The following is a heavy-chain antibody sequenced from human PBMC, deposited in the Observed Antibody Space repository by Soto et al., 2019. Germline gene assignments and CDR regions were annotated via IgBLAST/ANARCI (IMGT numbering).Heavy chain of an antibody. CDR3: ARHKGARDAFDI. D-gene: IGHD1-26*01. V-gene: IGHV3-23*01. CDR2: ISGSGGST. Sequence: PGGSLRLSCAASGFTFSSYAMSWVRQAPGRGLEWVSGISGSGGSTYYAGSVKGRFTISRDNSKNTLYLQMNSLGAEDTAVYYCARHKGARDAFDIWGQGTMVTVSS. J-gene: IGHJ3*02. CDR1: GFTFSSYA.